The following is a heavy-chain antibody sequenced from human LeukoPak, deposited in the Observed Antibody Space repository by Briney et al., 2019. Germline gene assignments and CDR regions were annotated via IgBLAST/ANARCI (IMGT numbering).Heavy chain of an antibody. Sequence: SEALSLTCAVYGASFNTYYWTWIRQSPDKGLEWIGEVKHDGDTNVNPSLRSRVVMSVDASKNQFSLKMTSVPAADTAIYFCARGPVALPNDRLSLFFDFWGQGTLVTVSS. D-gene: IGHD2-8*01. V-gene: IGHV4-34*01. CDR3: ARGPVALPNDRLSLFFDF. CDR1: GASFNTYY. J-gene: IGHJ5*01. CDR2: VKHDGDT.